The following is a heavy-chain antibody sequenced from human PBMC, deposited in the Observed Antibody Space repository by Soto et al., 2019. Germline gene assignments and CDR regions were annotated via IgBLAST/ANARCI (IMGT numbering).Heavy chain of an antibody. CDR2: IWYDGSNK. V-gene: IGHV3-33*01. D-gene: IGHD4-17*01. CDR1: GFTFSSYG. CDR3: ARDATVTTSNAFDI. Sequence: GGSLRLSCAASGFTFSSYGMHWVRQAPGKGLEWVAVIWYDGSNKYYADSVKGRFTISRDNSKNTLYLQMNGLRAEDTAVYYCARDATVTTSNAFDIWGQGTMVTVSS. J-gene: IGHJ3*02.